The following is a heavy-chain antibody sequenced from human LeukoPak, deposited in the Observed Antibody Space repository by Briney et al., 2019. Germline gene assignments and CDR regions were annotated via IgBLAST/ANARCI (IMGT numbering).Heavy chain of an antibody. J-gene: IGHJ4*02. Sequence: GGSLRLSCAASGFTFSNAWMNWVRQAPGKGLEWVGRIKSKTDGGTTDYAAPVKGRFTISRDDSKNTLYLQMNSLKTEDTAAYYCTTDPVLRIVVVLWGQGTLVTVSS. CDR1: GFTFSNAW. CDR2: IKSKTDGGTT. D-gene: IGHD2-21*01. CDR3: TTDPVLRIVVVL. V-gene: IGHV3-15*07.